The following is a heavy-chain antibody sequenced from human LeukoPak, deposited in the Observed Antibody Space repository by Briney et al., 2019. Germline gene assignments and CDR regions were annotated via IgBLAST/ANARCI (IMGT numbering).Heavy chain of an antibody. V-gene: IGHV6-1*01. CDR3: ARGSSGYLVN. CDR2: TYYRSKWYT. J-gene: IGHJ4*02. D-gene: IGHD5-12*01. CDR1: GDSVSSDSAA. Sequence: SQTLSLTCAISGDSVSSDSAAWNWIRQSPSRGLEWLGRTYYRSKWYTYYAVSMKSRITINPDTSKNQFSLQFYSATPDDTAVYYCARGSSGYLVNWGQGTLVTVSS.